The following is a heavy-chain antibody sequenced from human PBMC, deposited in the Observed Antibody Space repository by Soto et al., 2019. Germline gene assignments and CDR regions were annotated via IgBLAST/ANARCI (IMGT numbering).Heavy chain of an antibody. CDR3: ARRLRKINWFDP. Sequence: PSETLSLTCAVSSGPISSSNWWSWVRQPPGKGLEWIGEIYHSGSTNYNPSLKSRVTISVDKSKNQFSLKLSSVTAADTAVYYCARRLRKINWFDPWGQGTLVTVSS. CDR1: SGPISSSNW. CDR2: IYHSGST. V-gene: IGHV4-4*02. D-gene: IGHD4-17*01. J-gene: IGHJ5*02.